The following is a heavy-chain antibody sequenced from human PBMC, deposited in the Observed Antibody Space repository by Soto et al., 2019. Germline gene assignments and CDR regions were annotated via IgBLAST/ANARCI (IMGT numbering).Heavy chain of an antibody. CDR1: GYTFTGYY. V-gene: IGHV1-2*02. D-gene: IGHD3-10*01. Sequence: GASVKVSCKASGYTFTGYYMHWVRQAPGQGLEWMGWMNSNNGGTNYAQKLQGRVTMTRDTSTNTAYMELSRLRSEDTAVYYCASPGSGSYYSAWHPSNYYYYGMDVWGQGTTVTVSS. J-gene: IGHJ6*02. CDR2: MNSNNGGT. CDR3: ASPGSGSYYSAWHPSNYYYYGMDV.